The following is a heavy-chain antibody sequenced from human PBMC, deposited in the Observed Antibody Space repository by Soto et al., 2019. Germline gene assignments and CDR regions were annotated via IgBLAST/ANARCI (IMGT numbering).Heavy chain of an antibody. Sequence: SVKVSCKASGGTFSSYAISWVRQAPGQGLEWMGGIIPIFGTANYAQKFQGRVTITADESTSTAYMELSSLRSEDTAVYYCARARNYYDSSGYYYGVDIWGQGTMVTVSS. CDR1: GGTFSSYA. J-gene: IGHJ3*02. CDR3: ARARNYYDSSGYYYGVDI. V-gene: IGHV1-69*13. CDR2: IIPIFGTA. D-gene: IGHD3-22*01.